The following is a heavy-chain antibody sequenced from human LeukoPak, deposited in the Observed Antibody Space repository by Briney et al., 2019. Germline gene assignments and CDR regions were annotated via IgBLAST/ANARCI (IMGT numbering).Heavy chain of an antibody. CDR3: AAHRYYYDSSGLDY. CDR2: ISSGSSFM. D-gene: IGHD3-22*01. Sequence: PGGSLRLSCAASGFTFSSYNMNWVRQAPGKGLEWVSSISSGSSFMYYADSVKGRFTISRGNAKNSLYLQMNSLRAEDTAVYYCAAHRYYYDSSGLDYWGQGTLVTVSS. CDR1: GFTFSSYN. V-gene: IGHV3-21*04. J-gene: IGHJ4*02.